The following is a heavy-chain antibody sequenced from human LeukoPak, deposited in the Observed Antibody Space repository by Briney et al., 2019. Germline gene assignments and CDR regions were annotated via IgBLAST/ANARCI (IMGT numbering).Heavy chain of an antibody. CDR1: GYSFTSYW. Sequence: GESLKISCKGSGYSFTSYWIGWVRQMPGKGLEWMGVVYPSDSDSDTKYSPSFQGQVTISADKSISTAYLQWSSLKASDTAIYYCARRDYYGSGSYWGAFDYWGQGTLSPSPQ. CDR2: VYPSDSDSDT. V-gene: IGHV5-51*01. J-gene: IGHJ4*02. CDR3: ARRDYYGSGSYWGAFDY. D-gene: IGHD3-10*01.